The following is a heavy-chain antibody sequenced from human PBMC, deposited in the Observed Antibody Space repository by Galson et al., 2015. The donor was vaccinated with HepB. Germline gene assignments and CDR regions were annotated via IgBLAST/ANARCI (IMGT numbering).Heavy chain of an antibody. V-gene: IGHV3-66*01. CDR2: IYSGGST. Sequence: SLRLSCAASGFTVSSNYMSWVRQAPGKGLEWVSVIYSGGSTYYADSVKGRFTISRDNSKNTLYLQMNSLRAEDTAVYYCARDIAVAGGGDYWGQGTLVTVSS. J-gene: IGHJ4*02. CDR1: GFTVSSNY. CDR3: ARDIAVAGGGDY. D-gene: IGHD6-19*01.